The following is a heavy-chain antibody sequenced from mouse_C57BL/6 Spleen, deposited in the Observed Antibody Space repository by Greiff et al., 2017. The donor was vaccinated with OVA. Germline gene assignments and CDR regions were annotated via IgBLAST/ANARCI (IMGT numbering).Heavy chain of an antibody. CDR3: ARETTVVAYYFDY. D-gene: IGHD1-1*01. CDR2: LNPSTGGT. CDR1: GYSFTGYY. J-gene: IGHJ2*01. Sequence: EVKLMESGPELVKPGASVKISCKASGYSFTGYYMNWVKQSPEKSLEWIGELNPSTGGTTYNQKFNAKATLTVDKSSSTAYMQLNSLTSEDSAVYFCARETTVVAYYFDYWGQGTTLTVSS. V-gene: IGHV1-42*01.